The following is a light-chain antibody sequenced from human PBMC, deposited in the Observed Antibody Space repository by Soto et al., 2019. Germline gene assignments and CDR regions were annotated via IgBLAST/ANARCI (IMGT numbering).Light chain of an antibody. CDR2: RDK. J-gene: IGLJ2*01. CDR3: QVWDTNTGI. CDR1: NIGSKI. V-gene: IGLV3-9*01. Sequence: SYGLTQSLSVSVAQGQTARITCGGNNIGSKILHWYQQRPGQAPVVVIYRDKYRPSGIPERFSGSNSGNTATLTITRAQAGDEADYYCQVWDTNTGIFGGGTKLTVL.